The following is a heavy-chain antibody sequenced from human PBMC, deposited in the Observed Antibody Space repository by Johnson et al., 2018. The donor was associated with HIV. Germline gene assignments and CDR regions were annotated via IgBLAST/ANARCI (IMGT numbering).Heavy chain of an antibody. CDR3: ARDQRGWRQSPGAFDI. CDR2: ISSNGGST. J-gene: IGHJ3*02. Sequence: VQLVESGGGVVQPGGSLRLSCAASGFTFSSYASHWVRQAPGKGLEYVSAISSNGGSTYYANSVKGRFTISRDNSKNTLYLQMGSLRAEDMAVYYCARDQRGWRQSPGAFDIWGQGTMVTVSS. CDR1: GFTFSSYA. D-gene: IGHD5-24*01. V-gene: IGHV3-64*01.